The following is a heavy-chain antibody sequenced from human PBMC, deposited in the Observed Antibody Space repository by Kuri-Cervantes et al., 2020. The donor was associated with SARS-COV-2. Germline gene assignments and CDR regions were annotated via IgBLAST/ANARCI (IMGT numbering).Heavy chain of an antibody. D-gene: IGHD3-16*01. Sequence: SETLSLTCTVSGYSISSGYYWGWIRQPPGKGLEWIGNIFYSGSTNYNPSLKSRVTMSVDTSKNQFSLRLSSVTAADTAVYFCARDLLGFVRGFDLWGRGALVTVSS. J-gene: IGHJ2*01. CDR2: IFYSGST. V-gene: IGHV4-38-2*02. CDR1: GYSISSGYY. CDR3: ARDLLGFVRGFDL.